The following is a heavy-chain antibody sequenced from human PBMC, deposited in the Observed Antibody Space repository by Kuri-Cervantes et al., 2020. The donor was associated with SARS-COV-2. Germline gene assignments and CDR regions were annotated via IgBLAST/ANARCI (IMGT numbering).Heavy chain of an antibody. CDR2: IYPGDPDT. CDR3: ARSYYDSSGYYFSYFDY. V-gene: IGHV5-51*01. J-gene: IGHJ4*02. CDR1: GYSFTSYW. Sequence: GGSLRLSCKGSGYSFTSYWIGWVRQMPGKGLEWMGIIYPGDPDTRYSPSFQGQVTISADKSISTAYLQWSSLKASDTAMYYCARSYYDSSGYYFSYFDYWGQGTLVTVSS. D-gene: IGHD3-22*01.